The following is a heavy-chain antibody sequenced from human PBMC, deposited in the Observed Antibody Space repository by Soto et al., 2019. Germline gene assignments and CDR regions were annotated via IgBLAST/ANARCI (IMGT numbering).Heavy chain of an antibody. CDR1: GFTFSDYY. CDR2: ISSSGSTI. D-gene: IGHD6-13*01. CDR3: ARDLTAAAGNYYYYYYYMDV. J-gene: IGHJ6*03. V-gene: IGHV3-11*01. Sequence: GGSLRLSCAASGFTFSDYYMSWIRQAPGKGLEWVSYISSSGSTIYYADSVKGRFTISRDNAKNSLYLQMNSLRAEDTAVYYCARDLTAAAGNYYYYYYYMDVWGKGTTVTVSS.